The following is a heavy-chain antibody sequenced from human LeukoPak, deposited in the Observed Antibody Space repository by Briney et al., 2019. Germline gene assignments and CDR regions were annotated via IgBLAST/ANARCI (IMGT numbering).Heavy chain of an antibody. J-gene: IGHJ4*02. CDR3: ATDLGGYYSGSGSYWGSLDY. V-gene: IGHV3-15*01. Sequence: PGGSLRLSCAASGFTFSNAWMSWVRQAPGKGLEWVSRIKRKSDGGTPDNAAPVKDRFTISRDDSKNTLYLQMNSLKIEDTAMYYCATDLGGYYSGSGSYWGSLDYWGQGTVVTVSS. D-gene: IGHD3-10*01. CDR1: GFTFSNAW. CDR2: IKRKSDGGTP.